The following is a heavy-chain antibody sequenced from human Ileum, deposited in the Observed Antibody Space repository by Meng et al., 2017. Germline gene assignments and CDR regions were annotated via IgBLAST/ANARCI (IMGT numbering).Heavy chain of an antibody. CDR2: TNGDGTYT. D-gene: IGHD1-26*01. J-gene: IGHJ4*02. CDR3: AKDWGGVGALDY. Sequence: GQLVGSGGGFVQPGGYPRLSCAVSGFTFTGNWMHWVRQIPGKGPVWVARTNGDGTYTEYADSVRGRFTISRDNAKNTMYLQMISLRVEDTAVYFCAKDWGGVGALDYWGQGSLVTVSS. CDR1: GFTFTGNW. V-gene: IGHV3-74*03.